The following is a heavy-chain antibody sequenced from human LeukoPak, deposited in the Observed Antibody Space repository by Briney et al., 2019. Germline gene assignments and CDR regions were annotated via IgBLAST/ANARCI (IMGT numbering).Heavy chain of an antibody. V-gene: IGHV1-18*01. CDR3: ARSSGSCSSTICYAYAFDI. D-gene: IGHD2-2*01. CDR1: GYTFTSYG. CDR2: ISAYNGNT. J-gene: IGHJ3*02. Sequence: ASVKVSCKASGYTFTSYGISWERQAPGQGLEWMGWISAYNGNTNYAQKLQGRVTMTTDTSTSTAYMELRSLRSDATAAYYCARSSGSCSSTICYAYAFDIWGQGTMVSVSP.